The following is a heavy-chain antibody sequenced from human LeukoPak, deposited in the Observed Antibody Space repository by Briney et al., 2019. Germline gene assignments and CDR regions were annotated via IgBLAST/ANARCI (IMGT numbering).Heavy chain of an antibody. V-gene: IGHV3-74*01. D-gene: IGHD3-3*01. CDR1: GFTFSSYW. Sequence: GGSLRLSWAASGFTFSSYWMHWVRQAPGKGLGWVSRINSDGSSTSYADSVKGRFTISRNNAKNTLYLQMSSLRAEDTAVYYCVRDFDFWSGYYPLFQHWGQGTLATVSS. J-gene: IGHJ1*01. CDR3: VRDFDFWSGYYPLFQH. CDR2: INSDGSST.